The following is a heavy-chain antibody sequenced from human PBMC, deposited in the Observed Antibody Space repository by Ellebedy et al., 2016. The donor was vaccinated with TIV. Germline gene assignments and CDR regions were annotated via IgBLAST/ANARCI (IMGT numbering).Heavy chain of an antibody. CDR2: ISYSGDLM. CDR3: ARLGVIAAAGASDY. J-gene: IGHJ4*02. CDR1: GFTFSGYY. D-gene: IGHD6-13*01. V-gene: IGHV3-11*01. Sequence: GESLKIPCAASGFTFSGYYISCFRQAPGKGPEWVSYISYSGDLMYYADSVKGRFTTSRDNAENSLYLQMNSLRAEDTAVYYCARLGVIAAAGASDYWGQGTLVIVSS.